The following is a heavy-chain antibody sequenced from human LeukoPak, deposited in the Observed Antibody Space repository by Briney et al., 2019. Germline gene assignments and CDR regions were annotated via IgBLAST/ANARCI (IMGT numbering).Heavy chain of an antibody. CDR1: GFTFSTYW. V-gene: IGHV3-7*01. D-gene: IGHD3-9*01. CDR2: LKQDGSEK. J-gene: IGHJ3*02. CDR3: ARVLRHYDILTGYSTWGAFDI. Sequence: GGSLRLSCAASGFTFSTYWMSWVRQAPGKGLEWVANLKQDGSEKYYVDSVKGRFTISRDNAKNSLYLQMNSLRAEDTAVYYCARVLRHYDILTGYSTWGAFDIWGQGTMVTVSS.